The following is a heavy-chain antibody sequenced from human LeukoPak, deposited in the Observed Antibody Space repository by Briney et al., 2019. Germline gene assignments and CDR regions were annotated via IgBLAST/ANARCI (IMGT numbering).Heavy chain of an antibody. CDR1: GYTFTGYY. D-gene: IGHD1-14*01. CDR3: ARENLRFDAFDI. CDR2: INPNSGGT. V-gene: IGHV1-2*02. J-gene: IGHJ3*02. Sequence: ASVKVSCQASGYTFTGYYMHWVRQATGQGLAWMGWINPNSGGTNYAQKFQGRVTMTRDTSISTAYMELSRLRSDDTAVYYCARENLRFDAFDIWGQWTMVTVSS.